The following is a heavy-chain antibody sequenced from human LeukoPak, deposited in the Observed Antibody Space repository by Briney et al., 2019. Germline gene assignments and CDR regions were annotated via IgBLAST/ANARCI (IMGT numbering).Heavy chain of an antibody. CDR2: IYYIGST. CDR1: GGSISSSRYY. J-gene: IGHJ4*02. Sequence: SETLSLTCTVSGGSISSSRYYWGWIRQPPGKGLEWIGSIYYIGSTYYNPSLKSRVTISVDTSKSHFSLKLSSVTAADTAVYYCARLGNTGGDYGDYEGWNYWGQGTLVTVSS. V-gene: IGHV4-39*02. CDR3: ARLGNTGGDYGDYEGWNY. D-gene: IGHD4-17*01.